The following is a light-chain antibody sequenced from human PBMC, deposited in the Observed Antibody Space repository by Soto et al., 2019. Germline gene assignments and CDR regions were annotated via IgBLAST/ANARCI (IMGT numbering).Light chain of an antibody. J-gene: IGKJ2*01. CDR3: QQYDTLPPVH. Sequence: DIQMTQSPSSLSASVGDRVTITCQASQDISNYLNWYQQKPGKAPKLLIYDASNLETGVPSRFSGSGSGTDFTFTISSLQPEDIATYYCQQYDTLPPVHFGQGTKLEIK. V-gene: IGKV1-33*01. CDR1: QDISNY. CDR2: DAS.